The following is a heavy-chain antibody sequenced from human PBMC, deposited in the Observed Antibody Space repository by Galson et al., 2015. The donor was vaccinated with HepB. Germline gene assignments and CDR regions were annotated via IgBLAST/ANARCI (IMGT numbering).Heavy chain of an antibody. D-gene: IGHD1-26*01. V-gene: IGHV4-34*01. CDR2: INHSGST. Sequence: SETLSLTCAVYGGSFSGYYWSWIRQPPGKGLEWIGEINHSGSTNYNPSLKSRVTISVDTSKNQFSLKLSSVTAADTAVYYCARAAAGGRWELLVYYYGMDVWGQGTTVTVSS. J-gene: IGHJ6*02. CDR1: GGSFSGYY. CDR3: ARAAAGGRWELLVYYYGMDV.